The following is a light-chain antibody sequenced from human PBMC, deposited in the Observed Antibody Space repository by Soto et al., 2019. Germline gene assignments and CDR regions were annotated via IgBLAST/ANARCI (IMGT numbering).Light chain of an antibody. CDR2: DAS. Sequence: EIVLTQSPGTLSLSPGERATLSCRASQSVVGYISWYQQKPGQAPRILIYDASNRVPGTPARFSGSGSGTDFTLTISSLETEDFAVYYSQQRNNWPLTFGGGTKVEIK. CDR3: QQRNNWPLT. CDR1: QSVVGY. V-gene: IGKV3-11*01. J-gene: IGKJ4*01.